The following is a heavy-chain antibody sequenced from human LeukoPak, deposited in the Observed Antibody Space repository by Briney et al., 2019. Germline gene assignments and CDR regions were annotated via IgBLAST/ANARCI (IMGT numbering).Heavy chain of an antibody. CDR1: GYTFTSYA. J-gene: IGHJ4*02. Sequence: ASVKVSCKASGYTFTSYAISWVRQAPGQGLEWMGGIIPIFGTANYAQKFQGRVTITTDESTSTAYMELSSLRSEDTAVYYCARDKGYCGGDCYINYFDYWGQGTLVTVSS. D-gene: IGHD2-21*01. V-gene: IGHV1-69*05. CDR2: IIPIFGTA. CDR3: ARDKGYCGGDCYINYFDY.